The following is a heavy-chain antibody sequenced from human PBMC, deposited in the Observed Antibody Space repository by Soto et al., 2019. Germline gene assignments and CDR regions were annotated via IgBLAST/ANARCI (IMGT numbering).Heavy chain of an antibody. J-gene: IGHJ6*02. CDR2: ISGYNGDT. CDR1: GYTFTSFG. Sequence: QLHLVQSGAEVKKPGASVKVSCTASGYTFTSFGVSWVRQVPGRGREWMGWISGYNGDTDYAQKFQGRVTMTTDRYTNTASMEVRSMRSDDTDVYYCARDKPQQIVGYNYYDGIDVWGQGTTVTVSS. V-gene: IGHV1-18*04. D-gene: IGHD6-6*01. CDR3: ARDKPQQIVGYNYYDGIDV.